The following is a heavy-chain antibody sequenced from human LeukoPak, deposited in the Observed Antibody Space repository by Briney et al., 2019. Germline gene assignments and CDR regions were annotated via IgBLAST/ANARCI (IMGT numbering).Heavy chain of an antibody. CDR3: ARAGSGYTSPSDY. D-gene: IGHD6-13*01. CDR1: GFTFSSYW. V-gene: IGHV3-7*01. J-gene: IGHJ4*02. CDR2: IKQDGGDK. Sequence: GGSLRLSCAASGFTFSSYWMSWVRQAPGKGLEWVANIKQDGGDKYYVDSVKGRFTISRDNAKHSVYLQMNRLRAEDTAVYYCARAGSGYTSPSDYWGQGTLVTVSS.